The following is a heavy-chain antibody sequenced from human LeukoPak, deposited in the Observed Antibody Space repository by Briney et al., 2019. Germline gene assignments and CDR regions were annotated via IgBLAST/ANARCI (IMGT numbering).Heavy chain of an antibody. D-gene: IGHD3-22*01. V-gene: IGHV4-39*07. CDR2: IYYSGST. J-gene: IGHJ6*03. Sequence: PSETLSLTCTVSGGSISSSSYYWGWIRQPPGKGLEWIGSIYYSGSTYYNPSLKSRVTISVDTSKNQFSLKLSSVTAADTAVYYCARRHSRRYITMIVVVMDYMDVWGKGTTVTISS. CDR1: GGSISSSSYY. CDR3: ARRHSRRYITMIVVVMDYMDV.